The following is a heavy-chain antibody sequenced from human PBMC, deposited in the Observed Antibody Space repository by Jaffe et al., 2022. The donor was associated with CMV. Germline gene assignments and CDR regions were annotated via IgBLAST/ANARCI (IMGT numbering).Heavy chain of an antibody. Sequence: VQLVQSGAEVKKPGASVKVSCTASGYTFTSYDINWVRQATGQGLEWVGGMNPNSDDTASAPKFQGRLTMTRNTSITTAYMELTSLRSEDTAVYYCARADYYSYDAFDIWGQGTVVTVSS. CDR2: MNPNSDDT. V-gene: IGHV1-8*02. D-gene: IGHD3-10*01. CDR3: ARADYYSYDAFDI. J-gene: IGHJ3*02. CDR1: GYTFTSYD.